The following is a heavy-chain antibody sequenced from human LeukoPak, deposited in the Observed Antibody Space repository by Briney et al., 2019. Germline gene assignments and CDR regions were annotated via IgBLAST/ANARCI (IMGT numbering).Heavy chain of an antibody. CDR3: ARVPGKYAFDI. V-gene: IGHV3-11*05. J-gene: IGHJ3*02. CDR1: GFTFSNSW. Sequence: GGSLRLSCAASGFTFSNSWMSWVRQAPGRGLEGVSYISSSGSSTNYADSVKGRFTISRDNAKKSLYLQMNSLRAEDTAVYYCARVPGKYAFDIWGQGTMVSVSS. CDR2: ISSSGSST.